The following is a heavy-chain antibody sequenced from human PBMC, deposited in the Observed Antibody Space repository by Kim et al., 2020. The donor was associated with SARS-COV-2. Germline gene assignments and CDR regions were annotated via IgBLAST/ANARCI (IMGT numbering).Heavy chain of an antibody. Sequence: VKGRFTISNDNAKNSLYLQMNSLRAEDTAVYYCARDLVDTAMVYYYGMDVWGQGTTVTVSS. V-gene: IGHV3-11*01. J-gene: IGHJ6*02. CDR3: ARDLVDTAMVYYYGMDV. D-gene: IGHD5-18*01.